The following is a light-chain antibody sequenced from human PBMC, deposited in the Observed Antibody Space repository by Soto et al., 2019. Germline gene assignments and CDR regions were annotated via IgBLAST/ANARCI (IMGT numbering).Light chain of an antibody. V-gene: IGKV1-5*03. CDR2: KAS. CDR3: QQYNSYSAA. CDR1: QSISTW. Sequence: DIKMTQSPSTLSASVGDRVTITCRASQSISTWLAWYQQEPGKAPKLLIHKASSLQSGVPSRFSGSGSGTEFTLTISSLQPDDFAPYYCQQYNSYSAAFGQGTNVDIK. J-gene: IGKJ1*01.